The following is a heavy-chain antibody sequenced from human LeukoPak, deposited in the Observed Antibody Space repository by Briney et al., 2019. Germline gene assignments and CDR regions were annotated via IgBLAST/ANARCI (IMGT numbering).Heavy chain of an antibody. CDR1: GFTFSSYA. CDR3: AKDVYRTMVRGGYYFDY. Sequence: GGSLRLSCAASGFTFSSYAMHWVRQAPGKGLEWVAVISYDGSNKYYADSVKGRFTISRDNSKNTLYLQMNSLRAEDTAVYYCAKDVYRTMVRGGYYFDYWGQGTLVTVSS. CDR2: ISYDGSNK. D-gene: IGHD3-10*01. J-gene: IGHJ4*02. V-gene: IGHV3-30*01.